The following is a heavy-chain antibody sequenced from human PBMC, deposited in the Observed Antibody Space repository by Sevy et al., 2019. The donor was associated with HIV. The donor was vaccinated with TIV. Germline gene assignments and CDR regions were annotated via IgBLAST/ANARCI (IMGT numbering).Heavy chain of an antibody. CDR3: AREEYFYGSGTYGYGMDV. CDR1: GGSIRSSHW. D-gene: IGHD3-10*01. V-gene: IGHV4-4*02. Sequence: SETLSLTCAVSGGSIRSSHWWCWVRQSAGKGLEWIGEIYYSGSRNYNPSLKSRLTISVDTSNNLFSLRLSSVTAADTAVYYCAREEYFYGSGTYGYGMDVWGQGTTVTVSS. J-gene: IGHJ6*02. CDR2: IYYSGSR.